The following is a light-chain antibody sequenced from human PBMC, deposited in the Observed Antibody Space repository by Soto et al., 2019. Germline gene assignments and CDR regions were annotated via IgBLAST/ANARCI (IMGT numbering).Light chain of an antibody. V-gene: IGLV2-14*03. CDR3: SSYTDNTTLV. CDR2: DVS. CDR1: SSDVGGYHY. Sequence: QSALTQPASVSGSPGQSITLPCTGSSSDVGGYHYVSWYQQHPGKTPQLMIYDVSNRPSGVSTRFSGSRSGNTASLTISGLQAEDEADYYCSSYTDNTTLVFGGGTKVTVL. J-gene: IGLJ2*01.